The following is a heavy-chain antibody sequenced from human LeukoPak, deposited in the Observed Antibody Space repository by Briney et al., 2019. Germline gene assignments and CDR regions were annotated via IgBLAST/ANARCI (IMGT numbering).Heavy chain of an antibody. Sequence: GRSLRLSCAASGFTFSSYGMHWVRQAPGKGLEWVAVISYDGSNKYYADSVKGRFTISRDNSKNTLYLQMNSLRAEDTAVYYCAKDLSFMAAVTPQDYWGQGTLVTVSS. CDR1: GFTFSSYG. D-gene: IGHD4-23*01. CDR3: AKDLSFMAAVTPQDY. J-gene: IGHJ4*02. V-gene: IGHV3-30*18. CDR2: ISYDGSNK.